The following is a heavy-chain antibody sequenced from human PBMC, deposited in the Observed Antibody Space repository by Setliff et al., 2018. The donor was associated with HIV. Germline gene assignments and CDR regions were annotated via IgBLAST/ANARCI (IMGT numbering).Heavy chain of an antibody. CDR2: IAPSSGGI. CDR3: AREFPGGTKGFDY. Sequence: ASVKVSCKASGYTFTSYILHWVRQAAGQGLEWVGRIAPSSGGIHYAQKFQDRVTMTRDTSTSTVYMDLSRLRSEDTAVYYCAREFPGGTKGFDYWGQGTPVTVSS. CDR1: GYTFTSYI. J-gene: IGHJ4*02. D-gene: IGHD1-1*01. V-gene: IGHV1-46*01.